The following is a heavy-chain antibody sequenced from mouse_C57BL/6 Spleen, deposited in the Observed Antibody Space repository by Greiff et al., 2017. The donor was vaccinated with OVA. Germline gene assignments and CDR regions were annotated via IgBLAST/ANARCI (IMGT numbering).Heavy chain of an antibody. D-gene: IGHD2-3*01. CDR1: GFSFNTYA. J-gene: IGHJ2*01. V-gene: IGHV10-1*01. Sequence: EVMLVESGGGLVQPKGSLKLSCAASGFSFNTYAMNWVRQAPGKGLEWVARIRSKSNNYATYYADSVKDRFTISRDDSESMLYLQMNNLKTEDTAMYYCVRHVGWFDYWGQGTTLTVSS. CDR2: IRSKSNNYAT. CDR3: VRHVGWFDY.